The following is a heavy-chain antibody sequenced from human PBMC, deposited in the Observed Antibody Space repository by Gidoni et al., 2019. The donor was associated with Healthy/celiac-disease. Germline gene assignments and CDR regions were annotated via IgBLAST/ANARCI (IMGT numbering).Heavy chain of an antibody. J-gene: IGHJ4*02. CDR2: IYYSGST. V-gene: IGHV4-39*01. Sequence: GLEWIGSIYYSGSTYYNPSLKSRVTISVDTSKNQFSLKLSSVTAADTAVYYCARQIDSSSWPDWGQGTLVTVSS. CDR3: ARQIDSSSWPD. D-gene: IGHD6-13*01.